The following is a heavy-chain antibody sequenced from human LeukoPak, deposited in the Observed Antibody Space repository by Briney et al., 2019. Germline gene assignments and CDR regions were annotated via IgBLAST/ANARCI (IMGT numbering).Heavy chain of an antibody. CDR1: GGTFSSYA. CDR3: AREPTTGIKEDAFDI. J-gene: IGHJ3*02. D-gene: IGHD1-1*01. Sequence: GASVKVSCKASGGTFSSYAISWVRQAPGQGLEWMGGIIPIFGTANYAQKFQGRVTITADGSTSTAYMELSSLRSEDTAVYYCAREPTTGIKEDAFDIWGQGTMVTVSS. V-gene: IGHV1-69*13. CDR2: IIPIFGTA.